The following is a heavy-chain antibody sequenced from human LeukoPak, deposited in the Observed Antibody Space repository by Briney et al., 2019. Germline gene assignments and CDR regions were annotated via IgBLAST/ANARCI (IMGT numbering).Heavy chain of an antibody. Sequence: GGSLRLSCAASGFTFSSYSMNWVRQAPGKGLEWVSSISSSSSYICYADSVKGRFTISRDNAKNSLYLQMNSLRAEDTAVYYCARQVGATHAWGQGTLVTVSS. D-gene: IGHD1-26*01. CDR1: GFTFSSYS. J-gene: IGHJ5*02. CDR2: ISSSSSYI. V-gene: IGHV3-21*01. CDR3: ARQVGATHA.